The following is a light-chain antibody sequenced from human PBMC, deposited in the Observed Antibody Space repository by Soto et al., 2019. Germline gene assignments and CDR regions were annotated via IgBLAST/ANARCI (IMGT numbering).Light chain of an antibody. CDR2: SNN. CDR3: QSFDRIRSGSV. Sequence: QSVLTQPPSASGTPGQRITISCSGSSSNIGSHTVNWHQQVPGTAPKLLIYSNNERPSGVPDRFSGSKSGTSASLAISGLQSGDEADYYCQSFDRIRSGSVFGGGTQLTVL. J-gene: IGLJ7*01. V-gene: IGLV1-44*01. CDR1: SSNIGSHT.